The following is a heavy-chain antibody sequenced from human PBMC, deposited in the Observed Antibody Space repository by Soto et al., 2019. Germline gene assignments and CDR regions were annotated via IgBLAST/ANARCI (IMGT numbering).Heavy chain of an antibody. J-gene: IGHJ4*02. D-gene: IGHD2-15*01. V-gene: IGHV3-66*01. Sequence: EVQLVESGGGLVQPGGSLRLSCAASGFTVSSNYMSWVRQAPGKGLERVSVIYSGGSTYYADSVKGRFTISRDNSKNTLYLQMNSLRAEDTAVYYCARYCSGSSCYDYWGQGTLVTVSS. CDR2: IYSGGST. CDR1: GFTVSSNY. CDR3: ARYCSGSSCYDY.